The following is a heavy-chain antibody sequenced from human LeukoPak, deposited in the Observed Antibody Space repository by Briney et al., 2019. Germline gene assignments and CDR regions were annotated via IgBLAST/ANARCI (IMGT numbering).Heavy chain of an antibody. CDR3: ASGYRFRN. Sequence: ASVKVSCKASGYPFTDYYMHWVRQAPGQGGEWMGWINPNRGGTDYAQKFQGRVTMTRDTSISTAYMELSRLRYDDTAVYYCASGYRFRNWGQGTLVTVSS. D-gene: IGHD5-18*01. J-gene: IGHJ4*02. CDR2: INPNRGGT. V-gene: IGHV1-2*02. CDR1: GYPFTDYY.